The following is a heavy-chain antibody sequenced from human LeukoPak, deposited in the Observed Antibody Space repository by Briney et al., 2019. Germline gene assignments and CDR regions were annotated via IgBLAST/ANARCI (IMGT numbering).Heavy chain of an antibody. V-gene: IGHV3-64D*09. CDR3: ARDDAPLGTGGAFDI. J-gene: IGHJ3*02. CDR2: ISNNGGST. D-gene: IGHD2-8*02. CDR1: GFSFSNYA. Sequence: GGSLRLSCSASGFSFSNYAMHWVRQAPGKGLEYVSGISNNGGSTYYADSVKGRFTISRDNSKNTLYLQMSSLRAEDTAVYYCARDDAPLGTGGAFDIWGQGTMVTVSS.